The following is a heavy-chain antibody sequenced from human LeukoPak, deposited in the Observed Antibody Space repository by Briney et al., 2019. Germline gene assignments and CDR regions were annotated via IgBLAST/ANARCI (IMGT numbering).Heavy chain of an antibody. V-gene: IGHV4-59*08. J-gene: IGHJ5*02. Sequence: NASETLSLTCTVSGGSINNYYCSWIRQPPGKGLEWIGYISYSGSTDYNPSLKSRVTISIDTSKNQFSLKLSSVTAADTAVYYCARRDTNSGVDPWGQGTLVTVSS. CDR3: ARRDTNSGVDP. CDR2: ISYSGST. D-gene: IGHD2-15*01. CDR1: GGSINNYY.